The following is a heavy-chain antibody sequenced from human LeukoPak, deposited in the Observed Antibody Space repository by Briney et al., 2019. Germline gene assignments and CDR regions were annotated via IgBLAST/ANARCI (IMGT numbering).Heavy chain of an antibody. V-gene: IGHV3-21*01. CDR3: ARHDVAWNDVYWFDP. Sequence: GGPLRLSCAASGFTFSSYTMNWVRQAPGKGLEWVSSISSSGNAINYADSVKGRFTISRDNANNSLSLQMSSLRAEDTAVYYCARHDVAWNDVYWFDPWGQGTLVTVSS. D-gene: IGHD1-1*01. CDR2: ISSSGNAI. J-gene: IGHJ5*02. CDR1: GFTFSSYT.